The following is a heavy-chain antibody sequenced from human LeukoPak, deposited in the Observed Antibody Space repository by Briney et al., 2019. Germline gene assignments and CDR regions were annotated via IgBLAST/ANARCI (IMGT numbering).Heavy chain of an antibody. CDR1: GGSISSYY. Sequence: SETLSLTCAVSGGSISSYYWNWIRQPPGKGLEWIGYIYYSGSTNYNPSLKSRVTISVDTSKNQFSLKLSSVTAADTAVYYCAREAGSSSSLGAFDIWGQGTMVTVSS. J-gene: IGHJ3*02. D-gene: IGHD6-6*01. CDR3: AREAGSSSSLGAFDI. CDR2: IYYSGST. V-gene: IGHV4-59*12.